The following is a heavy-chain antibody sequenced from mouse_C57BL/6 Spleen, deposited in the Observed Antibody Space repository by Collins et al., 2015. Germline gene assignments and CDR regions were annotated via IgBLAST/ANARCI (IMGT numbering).Heavy chain of an antibody. J-gene: IGHJ2*01. Sequence: KISCKASGYAFSNYWVNWVKQRPEKGLEWIGQIYPGDGDTNYNGKFKGKATLTADKSSSTAYMQLSSLTSEDSAVYFCARGAYWDQGTTLTVSS. V-gene: IGHV1-80*01. CDR2: IYPGDGDT. CDR3: ARGAY. CDR1: GYAFSNYW.